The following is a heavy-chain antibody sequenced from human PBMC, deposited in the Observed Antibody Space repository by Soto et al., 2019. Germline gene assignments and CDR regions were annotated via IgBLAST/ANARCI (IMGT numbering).Heavy chain of an antibody. J-gene: IGHJ6*04. Sequence: GESLKISCKGSGYSFTSYWIGWVRQIPGKGLEWMGIIYPGDSDTRYSPSFQGQVTISADKSISTAYLQWSSLKASDTAMYYCARAPSSSFRPVFPYYYGMDVWGKGTTVTVSS. CDR3: ARAPSSSFRPVFPYYYGMDV. CDR2: IYPGDSDT. D-gene: IGHD6-6*01. V-gene: IGHV5-51*01. CDR1: GYSFTSYW.